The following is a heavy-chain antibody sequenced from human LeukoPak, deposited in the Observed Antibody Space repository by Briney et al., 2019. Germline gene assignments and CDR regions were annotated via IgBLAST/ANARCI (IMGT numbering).Heavy chain of an antibody. CDR3: ASGCSSSSCFWIYYTDV. Sequence: SETLSLTCCVSGGAITGSSYYGGWIRQPPGKGLEWIGSLYYSGSTYYNPSLKSRLTISVDTSKNQFSLKLSSVTAADTPVYYCASGCSSSSCFWIYYTDVGAKGTTVTVSS. CDR2: LYYSGST. D-gene: IGHD2-2*01. J-gene: IGHJ6*03. V-gene: IGHV4-39*07. CDR1: GGAITGSSYY.